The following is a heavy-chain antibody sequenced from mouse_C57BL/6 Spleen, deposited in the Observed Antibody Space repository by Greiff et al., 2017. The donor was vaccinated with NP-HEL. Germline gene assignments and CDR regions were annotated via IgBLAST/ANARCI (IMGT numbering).Heavy chain of an antibody. CDR1: GYTFTSYW. CDR3: ARDYYGSSGHCDY. D-gene: IGHD1-1*01. Sequence: QVQLKESGAELAKPGASVKLSCKASGYTFTSYWMHWVKQRPGQGLEWIGYINPSSGYTKYNQKFKDKATLTADKSSSTAYMQLSSLTYEDSAVYDCARDYYGSSGHCDYWGQGTTLTVSS. J-gene: IGHJ2*01. V-gene: IGHV1-7*01. CDR2: INPSSGYT.